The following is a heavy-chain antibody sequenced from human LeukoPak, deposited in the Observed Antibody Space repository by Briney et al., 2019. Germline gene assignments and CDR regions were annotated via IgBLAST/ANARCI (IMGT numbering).Heavy chain of an antibody. V-gene: IGHV3-30-3*01. J-gene: IGHJ6*02. CDR1: GFIFSSYA. CDR2: ISYDGSNK. Sequence: SGGSLRLSCAASGFIFSSYAMHWVRQAPGKGLEWVAVISYDGSNKYYADSVKGRFTISRDNSKNTLYLQMNSLRAEDTAVYYCAKGRLLGAPWGMDVWGQGTTVTVSS. CDR3: AKGRLLGAPWGMDV. D-gene: IGHD1-26*01.